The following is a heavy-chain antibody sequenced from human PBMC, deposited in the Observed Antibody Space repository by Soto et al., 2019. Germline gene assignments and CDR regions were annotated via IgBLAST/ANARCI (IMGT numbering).Heavy chain of an antibody. CDR2: VTRSGST. D-gene: IGHD3-10*01. V-gene: IGHV4-4*02. CDR1: GDSMDNNRW. Sequence: SETLSLTCAVFGDSMDNNRWWSWVRQPPGKGLEWIGEVTRSGSTNYNPSLKSRVTISIDTSKNQFSLKLSSVTAADTAVYYCARVFGFGGMDVWGQGTTVTVSS. CDR3: ARVFGFGGMDV. J-gene: IGHJ6*02.